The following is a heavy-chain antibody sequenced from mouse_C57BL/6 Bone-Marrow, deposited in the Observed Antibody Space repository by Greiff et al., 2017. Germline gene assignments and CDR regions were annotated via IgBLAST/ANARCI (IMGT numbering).Heavy chain of an antibody. V-gene: IGHV5-12*01. D-gene: IGHD2-5*01. CDR3: ARGAYYSNFAWFAY. Sequence: DVMLVESGGGLVQPGGSLKLSCAASGFTFSDYYMYWVRQTPEKRLEWVAYISNGGGSTYYPDTVKGRFTISRDNAKNTRYLQMSRLKSEDTAMYYCARGAYYSNFAWFAYWGQGTLVTVSA. J-gene: IGHJ3*01. CDR2: ISNGGGST. CDR1: GFTFSDYY.